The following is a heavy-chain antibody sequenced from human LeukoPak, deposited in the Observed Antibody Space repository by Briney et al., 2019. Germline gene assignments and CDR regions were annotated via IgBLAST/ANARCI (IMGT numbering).Heavy chain of an antibody. V-gene: IGHV4-59*12. CDR1: GGSISSYY. CDR3: AREGTGYYDILTGYYPPDY. J-gene: IGHJ4*02. D-gene: IGHD3-9*01. CDR2: IYYSGST. Sequence: PSETLSLTCTVSGGSISSYYWSWIRQPPGKGLEWIGYIYYSGSTNYNPSLKSRVTISVDTSKNQFSLRLSSVTAADTAVYYCAREGTGYYDILTGYYPPDYWGQGTLVTVSS.